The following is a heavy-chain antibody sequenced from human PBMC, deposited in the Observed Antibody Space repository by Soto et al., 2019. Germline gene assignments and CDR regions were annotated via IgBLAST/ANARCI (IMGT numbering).Heavy chain of an antibody. CDR1: GFTFSSYW. V-gene: IGHV3-74*01. CDR2: INSDGSST. Sequence: EVQLVESGGGLVQPGGSLRLSCAASGFTFSSYWMHWVRQAPGKGLVWVSRINSDGSSTTYADSVKGRFTISRDNAKNMLYLQMNSLRAEDTAVYYCARVTTVADDAFDIWGQGTTVTVSS. D-gene: IGHD4-17*01. J-gene: IGHJ3*02. CDR3: ARVTTVADDAFDI.